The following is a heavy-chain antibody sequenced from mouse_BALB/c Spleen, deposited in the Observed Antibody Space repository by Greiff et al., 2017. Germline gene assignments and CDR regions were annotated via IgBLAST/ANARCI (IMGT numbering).Heavy chain of an antibody. CDR2: ISSGGSYT. CDR3: ARDEGYDYGESAY. J-gene: IGHJ3*01. V-gene: IGHV5-9-3*01. Sequence: EVKLVESGGGLVKPGGSLKLSCAASGFTFSSYAMSWVRQTPEKRLEWVATISSGGSYTYYPDSVKGRFTISRDNAKNTLYLQMSSLRSEDTAMYYCARDEGYDYGESAYRGEGSLVTVSA. D-gene: IGHD2-4*01. CDR1: GFTFSSYA.